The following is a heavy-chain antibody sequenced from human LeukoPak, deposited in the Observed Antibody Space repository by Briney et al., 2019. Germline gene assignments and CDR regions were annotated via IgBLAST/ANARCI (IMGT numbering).Heavy chain of an antibody. V-gene: IGHV4-59*01. CDR2: IYYSGST. Sequence: PSETLSLTCTVSGGSISSYYWSWIRQPPGKGLEWIGYIYYSGSTNYNPSLKSRVTISADTSKNQFSLKLSSVTAADTAVYYCARVSFGSGYYNYMDVWGKGTTVTVSS. CDR1: GGSISSYY. J-gene: IGHJ6*03. D-gene: IGHD3-10*01. CDR3: ARVSFGSGYYNYMDV.